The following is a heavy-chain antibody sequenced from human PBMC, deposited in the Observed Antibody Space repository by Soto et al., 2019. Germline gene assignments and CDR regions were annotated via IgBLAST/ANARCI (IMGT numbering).Heavy chain of an antibody. CDR2: LSAFNGHT. J-gene: IGHJ3*02. CDR1: GYTCTKYG. V-gene: IGHV1-18*03. D-gene: IGHD2-2*01. CDR3: ARRRGVVIPAASPDGFDI. Sequence: SSVKVSCKASGYTCTKYGITWVRQAPGQGLEWMVCLSAFNGHTDYAPNFRGRVTMTTDPSTSTLYMELTTLRSGDMAMYYCARRRGVVIPAASPDGFDIWGQGTMVTVSS.